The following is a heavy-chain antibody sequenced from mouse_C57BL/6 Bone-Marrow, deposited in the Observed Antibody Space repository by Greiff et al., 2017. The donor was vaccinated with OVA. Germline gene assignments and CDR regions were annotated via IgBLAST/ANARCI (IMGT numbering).Heavy chain of an antibody. CDR2: IYWDDDK. D-gene: IGHD1-1*01. Sequence: QVTLKESGPGILQSSQTLSLTCSFSGFSLSTSGMGVSWIRQPSGKGLEWLAHIYWDDDKRYNPSLKSRLTISKDTSRNQVFLKITSVDTADTATYYCARSGIYYGSSSYYFDYWGQGTTLTVSS. CDR1: GFSLSTSGMG. CDR3: ARSGIYYGSSSYYFDY. J-gene: IGHJ2*01. V-gene: IGHV8-12*01.